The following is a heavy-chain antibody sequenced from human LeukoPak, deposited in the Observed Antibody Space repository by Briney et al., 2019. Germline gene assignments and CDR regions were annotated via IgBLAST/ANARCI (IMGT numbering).Heavy chain of an antibody. Sequence: PSETLSLTCTVSGGSISSYYWSWIRQPPGKGLEWIGYIYYSGSTNYNPSIKSRVTISVDTSKKQFSLKLSSVTAADTAFYYCARYIVSYPHDAFDIWGQGTMVTVSS. CDR2: IYYSGST. D-gene: IGHD1-26*01. J-gene: IGHJ3*02. CDR1: GGSISSYY. V-gene: IGHV4-59*01. CDR3: ARYIVSYPHDAFDI.